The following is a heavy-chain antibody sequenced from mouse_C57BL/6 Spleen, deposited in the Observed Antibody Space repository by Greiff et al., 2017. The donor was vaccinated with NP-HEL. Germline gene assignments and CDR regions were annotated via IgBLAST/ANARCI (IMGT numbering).Heavy chain of an antibody. CDR2: IYPGSGNT. CDR3: AMRAYYSNYGGFAY. Sequence: QVQLQQSGAELVRPGASVKLSCKASGYTFTDYYINWVKQRPGQGLEWIARIYPGSGNTYYNEKFKGKATLTAEKSSSTAYMQLSSLTSEVSAVYFCAMRAYYSNYGGFAYWGQGTLVTVSA. CDR1: GYTFTDYY. J-gene: IGHJ3*01. D-gene: IGHD2-5*01. V-gene: IGHV1-76*01.